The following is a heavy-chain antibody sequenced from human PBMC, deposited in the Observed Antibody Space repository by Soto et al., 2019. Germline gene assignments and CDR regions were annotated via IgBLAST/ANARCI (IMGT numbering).Heavy chain of an antibody. Sequence: GGSLRLSCAASGFIFNNYAINWVRQVPGKGLEWVSGISGRGGNTFYADSMKGRFTISRDNSKNTVYLQMTNLRVEDTAIYYCAKPSNSGDYAGPFDSWGQGTLVTVSS. CDR3: AKPSNSGDYAGPFDS. D-gene: IGHD4-17*01. V-gene: IGHV3-23*01. CDR1: GFIFNNYA. J-gene: IGHJ4*02. CDR2: ISGRGGNT.